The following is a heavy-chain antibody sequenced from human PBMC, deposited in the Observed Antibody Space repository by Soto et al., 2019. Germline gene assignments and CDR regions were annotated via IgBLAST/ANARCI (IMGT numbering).Heavy chain of an antibody. CDR3: TRDDVHFNGDRYYGVPMDV. CDR1: GFTFSSYS. D-gene: IGHD2-8*01. J-gene: IGHJ6*03. V-gene: IGHV3-21*01. CDR2: ISSSSSNI. Sequence: GGSLRLSCAASGFTFSSYSMNWVRQAPGKGLEWVSSISSSSSNIYYAGSVKGRFTISRDYSENTLFLQMNSLRVEDTAVYYCTRDDVHFNGDRYYGVPMDVWGKGTTVTVSS.